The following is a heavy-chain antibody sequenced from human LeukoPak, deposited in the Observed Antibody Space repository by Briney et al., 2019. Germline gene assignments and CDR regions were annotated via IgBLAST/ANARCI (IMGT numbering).Heavy chain of an antibody. V-gene: IGHV4-59*12. J-gene: IGHJ5*02. CDR1: GGSISSYY. CDR3: ARDLRYGSGSYSYNWFDP. CDR2: IYYSGST. D-gene: IGHD3-10*01. Sequence: PSETLSLTCTVSGGSISSYYWSWIRQPPGKGLEWIGYIYYSGSTNYNPSLKSRVTISVDTSKNQFSLKLSSVTAADTAVYYCARDLRYGSGSYSYNWFDPWGQGTLVTVSS.